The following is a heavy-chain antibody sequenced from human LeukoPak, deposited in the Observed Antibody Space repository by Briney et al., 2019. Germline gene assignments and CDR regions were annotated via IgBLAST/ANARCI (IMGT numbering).Heavy chain of an antibody. V-gene: IGHV3-21*01. CDR2: ITSSSSHI. CDR3: ARVMMGATVTTFHYYCMDV. CDR1: GFTFSHYS. Sequence: GGSLRLSCAASGFTFSHYSIDWVRRAPGKGLERVASITSSSSHIYYADSVKGRFTISRDNAKNALYLQMNSLRAEDTAIYYCARVMMGATVTTFHYYCMDVWGVGTTVTVPS. D-gene: IGHD4-11*01. J-gene: IGHJ6*03.